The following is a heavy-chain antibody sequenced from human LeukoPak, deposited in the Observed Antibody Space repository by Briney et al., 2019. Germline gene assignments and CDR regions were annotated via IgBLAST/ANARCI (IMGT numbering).Heavy chain of an antibody. D-gene: IGHD3-22*01. J-gene: IGHJ4*02. CDR2: ISHDGDNN. V-gene: IGHV3-30*03. Sequence: PEGSLRLSCAASGFTFSSYGMHWVRQAPGKGLEWVAIISHDGDNNYYADSVKGRFTISRDNSEDTLYLQMNSLRAEDSAVYYCAREYTSGYYRTFDYWGQETVVTVSS. CDR3: AREYTSGYYRTFDY. CDR1: GFTFSSYG.